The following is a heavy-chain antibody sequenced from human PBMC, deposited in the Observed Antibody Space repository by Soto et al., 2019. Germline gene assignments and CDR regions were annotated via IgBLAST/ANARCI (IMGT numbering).Heavy chain of an antibody. J-gene: IGHJ6*02. V-gene: IGHV3-7*01. CDR3: ARDRRTIFGVGYYYYGMDV. CDR1: GFTFSSYW. CDR2: IKQDGSEK. D-gene: IGHD3-3*01. Sequence: GGSLRLSCAASGFTFSSYWMSWVRQAPGKGLEWVANIKQDGSEKYYVDSVKGRFTISRDNAKNSLYLQMNSLRAEDTAVYYCARDRRTIFGVGYYYYGMDVWGQGATVTVSS.